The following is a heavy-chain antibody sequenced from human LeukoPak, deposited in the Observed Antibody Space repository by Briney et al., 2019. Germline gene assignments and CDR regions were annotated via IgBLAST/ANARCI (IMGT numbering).Heavy chain of an antibody. V-gene: IGHV4-34*01. D-gene: IGHD4-17*01. Sequence: PSETLSLTCAVYGGSFSGYYWSWIRQPPGKGLEWIGEINHSGSTYYNPSLKSRVTISVDTSKNQFSLKLSSVTAADTAVYYCARDTFLCGDYADYWGQGTLVTVSS. CDR3: ARDTFLCGDYADY. J-gene: IGHJ4*02. CDR2: INHSGST. CDR1: GGSFSGYY.